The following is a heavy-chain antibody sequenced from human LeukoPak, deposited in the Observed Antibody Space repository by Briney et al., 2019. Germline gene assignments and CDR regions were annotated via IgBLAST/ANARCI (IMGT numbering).Heavy chain of an antibody. Sequence: SVKVSCKASGGTFSSYAISWVRQAPGQGLEWMGRIIPILGIANYAQKFQGRVTITADKSTSTAYMELSSLRSEDTAVYYCARLVATLDDAFDIWGQGTMVTVSS. D-gene: IGHD5-12*01. CDR2: IIPILGIA. CDR3: ARLVATLDDAFDI. V-gene: IGHV1-69*04. CDR1: GGTFSSYA. J-gene: IGHJ3*02.